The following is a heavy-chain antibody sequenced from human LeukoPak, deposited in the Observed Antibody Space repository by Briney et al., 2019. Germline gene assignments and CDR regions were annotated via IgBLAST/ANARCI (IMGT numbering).Heavy chain of an antibody. CDR2: IYYSGST. D-gene: IGHD6-6*01. CDR3: ARLPGAARPFDY. CDR1: GGSISSSTYY. J-gene: IGHJ4*02. Sequence: PSETLSLTCTVSGGSISSSTYYWGWLRQPPGKGLEWIGSIYYSGSTYYNPSLKSRVTISVDTSKNQFSLKLSSVTAADTAVYYCARLPGAARPFDYWGQGTLVTVSS. V-gene: IGHV4-39*01.